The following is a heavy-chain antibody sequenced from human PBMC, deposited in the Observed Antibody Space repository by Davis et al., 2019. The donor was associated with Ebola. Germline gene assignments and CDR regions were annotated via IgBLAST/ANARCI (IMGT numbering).Heavy chain of an antibody. D-gene: IGHD3-10*01. CDR3: ARAMVDYYGMDV. CDR1: GGSISSGGYY. Sequence: PSETLSLTCTVSGGSISSGGYYWSWIRQPPGKGLEWIGYIYYSGSTNYNPSLKSRVTISVDTSKNQFSLKLSSVTAADTAVYYCARAMVDYYGMDVWGQGTTVTVSS. J-gene: IGHJ6*02. V-gene: IGHV4-61*08. CDR2: IYYSGST.